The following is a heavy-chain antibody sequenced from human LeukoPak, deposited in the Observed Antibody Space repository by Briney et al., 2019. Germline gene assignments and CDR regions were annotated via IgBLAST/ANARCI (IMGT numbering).Heavy chain of an antibody. D-gene: IGHD6-13*01. V-gene: IGHV3-7*01. CDR3: ASGRQLGY. Sequence: GGSLRLFCAASGFSFSDYWMRWARRAPGKGLEWVANIKQDGSEEYYVDSVKGRFTISRDNAKNSLYLQMNSLRAEDWAVYSCASGRQLGYWGQGTLVTVSS. CDR2: IKQDGSEE. CDR1: GFSFSDYW. J-gene: IGHJ4*02.